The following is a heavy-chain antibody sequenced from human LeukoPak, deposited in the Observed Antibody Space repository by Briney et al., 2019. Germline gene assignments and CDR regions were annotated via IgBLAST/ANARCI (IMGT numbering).Heavy chain of an antibody. CDR3: ARQFCTGGTCYLDF. J-gene: IGHJ4*02. CDR2: IYPFDSDT. D-gene: IGHD2-8*02. V-gene: IGHV5-51*01. Sequence: GESLKISCKGSGYTFTNYWIVWVRQMPGKGLEWMGIIYPFDSDTRYRPSFQGQVAISADKSISTAYLQWSSLKASDIAMYYCARQFCTGGTCYLDFWGQGTLVTVSS. CDR1: GYTFTNYW.